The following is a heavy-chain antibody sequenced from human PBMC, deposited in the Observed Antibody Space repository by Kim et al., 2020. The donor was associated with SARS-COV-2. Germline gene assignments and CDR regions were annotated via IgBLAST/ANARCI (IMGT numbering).Heavy chain of an antibody. J-gene: IGHJ5*01. D-gene: IGHD3-16*01. Sequence: GGSLRLSCAASGFTFSNYAMSWVRQAPGKGLEWVSNISGGGGGTHYADSVRGRCTISRDNSRNTVYLQLNSLRTEDTAIYYCAKCLFSGGYGAFDSW. V-gene: IGHV3-23*01. CDR3: AKCLFSGGYGAFDS. CDR1: GFTFSNYA. CDR2: ISGGGGGT.